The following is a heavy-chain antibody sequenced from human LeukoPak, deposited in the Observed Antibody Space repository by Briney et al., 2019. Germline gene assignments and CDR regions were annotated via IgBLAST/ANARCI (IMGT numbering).Heavy chain of an antibody. V-gene: IGHV3-33*01. J-gene: IGHJ4*02. CDR1: GFTFTSQD. CDR3: ASGTYHGSGSYYTPPFDY. CDR2: VWYDGSNK. D-gene: IGHD3-10*01. Sequence: GGSLRLSCAASGFTFTSQDMHWVRQAPGKGLEWVSVVWYDGSNKYYADSVKGRFTISRDNSRNTVYLQMNSLRDEDTAVYYCASGTYHGSGSYYTPPFDYWGQGTLVTVSS.